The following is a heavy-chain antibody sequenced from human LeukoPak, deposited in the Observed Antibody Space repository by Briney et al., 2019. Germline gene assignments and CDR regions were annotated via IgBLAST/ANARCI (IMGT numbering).Heavy chain of an antibody. CDR2: IRFDGTSE. CDR3: AKTSLSDPIGHYYYMDV. CDR1: GLTFSRYG. Sequence: GGSLRLSCAASGLTFSRYGMHWVRQAPGKGLEWVAFIRFDGTSEFYADSVKARFTISRDNSQNTVSLQLNNLRIEDTALYYCAKTSLSDPIGHYYYMDVWGKGTTVTVSS. J-gene: IGHJ6*03. D-gene: IGHD3-3*01. V-gene: IGHV3-30*02.